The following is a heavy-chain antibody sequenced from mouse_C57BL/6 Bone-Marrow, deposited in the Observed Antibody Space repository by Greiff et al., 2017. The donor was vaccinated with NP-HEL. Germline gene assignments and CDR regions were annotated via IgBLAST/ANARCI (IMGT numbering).Heavy chain of an antibody. D-gene: IGHD3-2*02. J-gene: IGHJ3*01. CDR2: IYPRSGNT. Sequence: VQLQESGAELARPGASVKLSCKASGYTFTSYGISWVKQRTGQGLEWIGEIYPRSGNTYYTEKFKGKATLTADKSSSTAYMELRSLTSEDSAVYFCARNEAGFAYWGQGTLVTVSA. CDR1: GYTFTSYG. CDR3: ARNEAGFAY. V-gene: IGHV1-81*01.